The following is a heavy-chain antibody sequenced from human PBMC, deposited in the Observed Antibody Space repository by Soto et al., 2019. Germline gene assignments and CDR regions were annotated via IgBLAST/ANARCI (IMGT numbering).Heavy chain of an antibody. J-gene: IGHJ4*02. V-gene: IGHV4-4*02. Sequence: PSETLSLTCAVSGGSFTSNNWWTWVRQPPGQGLEWIGEIYRTGSTDYNPSLKSRVTISLDKSENQFSLKVTSLTAADTAVYYCASRDPGTSVDYWGQGTLVTVSS. CDR3: ASRDPGTSVDY. D-gene: IGHD1-7*01. CDR1: GGSFTSNNW. CDR2: IYRTGST.